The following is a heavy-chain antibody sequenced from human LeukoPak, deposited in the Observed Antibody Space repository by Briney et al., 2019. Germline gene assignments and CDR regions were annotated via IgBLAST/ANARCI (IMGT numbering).Heavy chain of an antibody. CDR2: IDPSDSYT. D-gene: IGHD2-2*01. CDR1: GYRFSTFW. CDR3: ARYKGYCSSTSCFESYNY. J-gene: IGHJ4*02. V-gene: IGHV5-10-1*01. Sequence: GESLKISCKTSGYRFSTFWISWVRQMPGKGLEWMGRIDPSDSYTDYSPSFQGHVTISVDDSINTAYLQWRSLKASDTAMYYCARYKGYCSSTSCFESYNYWGQGTLVTVSS.